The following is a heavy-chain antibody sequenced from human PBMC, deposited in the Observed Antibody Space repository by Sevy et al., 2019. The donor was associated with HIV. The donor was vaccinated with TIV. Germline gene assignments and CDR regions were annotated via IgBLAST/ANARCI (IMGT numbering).Heavy chain of an antibody. Sequence: GGSLRLSCEASGFTFTRYAFHWVRQAPGKGLEWVAVVSKEGTNKYYADSVKGRFTISRDNSRNTLYLQMQSLRADETAAYFCARDPHSVPHWGSFDSWGQGTLVTVSS. J-gene: IGHJ4*02. CDR1: GFTFTRYA. D-gene: IGHD3-16*01. V-gene: IGHV3-30-3*01. CDR2: VSKEGTNK. CDR3: ARDPHSVPHWGSFDS.